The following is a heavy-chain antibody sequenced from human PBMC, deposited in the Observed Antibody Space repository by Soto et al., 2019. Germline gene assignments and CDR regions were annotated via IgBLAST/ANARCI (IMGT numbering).Heavy chain of an antibody. D-gene: IGHD3-3*01. Sequence: PSQTLSLTCAISGDSVSSNSAAWHWIRQSPSRGLEWLGRIYYSSKWYTNYAESVKSRISINPDTAKNQFSLQLNSVTPEDTAVYYCVRDIEADFAPHWFDPWGQGSPVTVSS. J-gene: IGHJ5*02. CDR2: IYYSSKWYT. CDR3: VRDIEADFAPHWFDP. CDR1: GDSVSSNSAA. V-gene: IGHV6-1*01.